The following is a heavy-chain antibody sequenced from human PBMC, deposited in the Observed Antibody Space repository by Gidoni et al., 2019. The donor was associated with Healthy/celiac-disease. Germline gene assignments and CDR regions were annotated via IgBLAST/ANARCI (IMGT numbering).Heavy chain of an antibody. CDR2: ISSSSSTI. CDR1: GFTFSSYS. Sequence: EVQLVESGGGLVQPGGSLRLACAASGFTFSSYSMNWVRQAPGKGLEWVSYISSSSSTIYYADSVKGRFTISRDNAKNSLYLQMNSLRAEDTAVYYCARVLWFGELNWFDPWGQGTLVTVSS. CDR3: ARVLWFGELNWFDP. D-gene: IGHD3-10*01. V-gene: IGHV3-48*01. J-gene: IGHJ5*02.